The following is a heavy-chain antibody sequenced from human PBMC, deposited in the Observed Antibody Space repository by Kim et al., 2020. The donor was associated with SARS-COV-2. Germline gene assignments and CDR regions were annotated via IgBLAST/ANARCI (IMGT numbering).Heavy chain of an antibody. J-gene: IGHJ3*02. CDR1: GFTFSSYA. Sequence: GGSLRLSCAASGFTFSSYAMHWVRQAPGKGLEWVAVISYDGSNKYYADSVKGRFTISRDNSKNTLYLQMNSLRAEDTAVYYCARATIAVAGTEAFDIWGQGTMVTVSS. D-gene: IGHD6-19*01. CDR3: ARATIAVAGTEAFDI. CDR2: ISYDGSNK. V-gene: IGHV3-30*04.